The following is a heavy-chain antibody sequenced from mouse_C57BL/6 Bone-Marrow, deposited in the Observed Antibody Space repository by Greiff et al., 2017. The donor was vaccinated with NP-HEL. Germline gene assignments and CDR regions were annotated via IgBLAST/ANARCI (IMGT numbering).Heavy chain of an antibody. D-gene: IGHD1-1*01. CDR1: GYTFTDYY. Sequence: EVKLVESGPELVKPGASVKISCKASGYTFTDYYMNWVKQSHGKSLEWIGDINPNNGGTSYNQKFKGKATLTVDKSSSTAYMELRSLTSEDSAVYYCARITTVNYWGQGTTLTVSS. J-gene: IGHJ2*01. V-gene: IGHV1-26*01. CDR3: ARITTVNY. CDR2: INPNNGGT.